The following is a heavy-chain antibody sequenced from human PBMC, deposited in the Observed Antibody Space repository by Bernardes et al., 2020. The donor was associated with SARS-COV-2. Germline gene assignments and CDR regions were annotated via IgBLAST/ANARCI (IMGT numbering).Heavy chain of an antibody. V-gene: IGHV1-2*02. CDR2: VCPTDGET. CDR3: ARGHPYFDY. Sequence: ASVKASCKVSRDTFPDCVHWVRQTPGQGLEWMGWVCPTDGETNYAQNLQGRVTLTTDTSIKTVYMDLKGLRFDDTAVYYCARGHPYFDYWGQGTLVTVSS. CDR1: RDTFPDC. J-gene: IGHJ4*02.